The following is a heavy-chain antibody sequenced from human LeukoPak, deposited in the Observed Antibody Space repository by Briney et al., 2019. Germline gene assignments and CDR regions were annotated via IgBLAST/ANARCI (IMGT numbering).Heavy chain of an antibody. D-gene: IGHD3-22*01. CDR1: GYTXTGYY. Sequence: ASVKVSCKASGYTXTGYYMHWVRQAPGQGLEWMGWINPNSGGTNYAQKFQGRVTVTTDTSTTTAYMELRSLSSDDTAVYYCATTVIYDDSGEYFQHWGQGTLVTVSS. CDR3: ATTVIYDDSGEYFQH. V-gene: IGHV1-2*02. CDR2: INPNSGGT. J-gene: IGHJ1*01.